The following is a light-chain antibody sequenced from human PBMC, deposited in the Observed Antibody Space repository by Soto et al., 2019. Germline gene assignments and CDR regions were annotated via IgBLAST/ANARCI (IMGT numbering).Light chain of an antibody. CDR2: KAS. V-gene: IGKV1-5*03. CDR1: QSISSW. CDR3: QQYNSYPYT. Sequence: DIQMTQSPSTLSASVGDRVTITCRASQSISSWLAWYQQKPGKAPKLLIYKASSLESGVPSRFSGSGSGTEFTLTISSLQPDDFATDYCQQYNSYPYTFGQGTNLEIK. J-gene: IGKJ2*01.